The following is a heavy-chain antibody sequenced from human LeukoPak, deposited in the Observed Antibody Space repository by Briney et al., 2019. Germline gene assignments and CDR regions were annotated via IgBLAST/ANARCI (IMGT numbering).Heavy chain of an antibody. CDR2: IYYSGST. Sequence: SETLSLTCTVSGGSISSGDYYWSWIRQPPGKGLEWIGYIYYSGSTYYNPSLKSRVTISVDTSKNQFSLKLSSVTAADTAVYYRARADCSSTSCYKRYADYYYGMDVWGQGTTVTVSS. CDR3: ARADCSSTSCYKRYADYYYGMDV. CDR1: GGSISSGDYY. J-gene: IGHJ6*02. D-gene: IGHD2-2*02. V-gene: IGHV4-30-4*01.